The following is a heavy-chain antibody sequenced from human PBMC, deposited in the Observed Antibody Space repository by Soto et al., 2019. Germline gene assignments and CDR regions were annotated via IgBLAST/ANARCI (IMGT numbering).Heavy chain of an antibody. D-gene: IGHD2-2*01. V-gene: IGHV4-59*01. CDR3: AKYRRTQAEGFTLDY. Sequence: KPSETLSRTCTVSVDSINNYFSSWIRRPPGKKLEWIGYIYYTGSTTYNPSLEGRVAMSVDTSKNQFSLRLNSVNAADTAVYYCAKYRRTQAEGFTLDYWGRGTLVTVYS. CDR1: VDSINNYF. J-gene: IGHJ4*02. CDR2: IYYTGST.